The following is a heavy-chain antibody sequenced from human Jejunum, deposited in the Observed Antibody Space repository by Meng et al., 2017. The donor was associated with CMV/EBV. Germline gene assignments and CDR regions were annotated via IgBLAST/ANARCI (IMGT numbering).Heavy chain of an antibody. CDR3: VRVVATEDY. CDR1: GFSIRTCW. D-gene: IGHD5-12*01. Sequence: LRRSCGVSGFSIRTCWLGWVRQAPGKEPEWVANIKKDATEMYYADSVKGRFSISRDNGKNPLYLQMNSLRVDDTAVYYCVRVVATEDYWGQGTLVTVSS. J-gene: IGHJ4*02. CDR2: IKKDATEM. V-gene: IGHV3-7*01.